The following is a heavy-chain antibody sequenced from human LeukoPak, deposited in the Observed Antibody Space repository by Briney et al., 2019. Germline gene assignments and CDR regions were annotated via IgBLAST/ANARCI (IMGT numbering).Heavy chain of an antibody. CDR2: ISGSGGST. CDR1: GFTFSSYE. CDR3: AKDLSDSSGWYPKYYFDY. Sequence: GGSLRLSCAASGFTFSSYEMNWVRQAPGKGLEWVSAISGSGGSTYYADSVKGRFTISRDNSKNTLYLQMNSLRAEDTAVYYCAKDLSDSSGWYPKYYFDYWGQGTLVTVSS. V-gene: IGHV3-23*01. D-gene: IGHD6-19*01. J-gene: IGHJ4*02.